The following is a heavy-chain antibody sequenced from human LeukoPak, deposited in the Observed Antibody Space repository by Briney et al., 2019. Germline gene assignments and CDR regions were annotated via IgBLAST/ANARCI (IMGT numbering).Heavy chain of an antibody. CDR1: GGSISSGGYY. D-gene: IGHD3-3*01. Sequence: SETLSLTCTVSGGSISSGGYYWSWIRQHPGKGLEWIGYIYYSGSTYYNPSLKSRVTISVDTSKNQFSLKLSSVTAADTAVYYCARERFLEWLSRTTYFDYWGQGTLVTVSS. V-gene: IGHV4-31*03. J-gene: IGHJ4*02. CDR3: ARERFLEWLSRTTYFDY. CDR2: IYYSGST.